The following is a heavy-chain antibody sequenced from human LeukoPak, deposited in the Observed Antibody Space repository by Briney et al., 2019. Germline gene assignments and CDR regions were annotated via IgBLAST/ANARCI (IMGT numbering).Heavy chain of an antibody. CDR3: ARSRAFNSGAFDP. CDR2: IYYSGST. V-gene: IGHV4-30-4*01. Sequence: SETLSLTCTVSGGSISSGDYYWSWIRQPPGKGLEWIGYIYYSGSTYYNPSLKSRVTISVDTSKDQFSLKLSSVTAADTAVYYCARSRAFNSGAFDPWGQGSLVTVSS. CDR1: GGSISSGDYY. J-gene: IGHJ5*02. D-gene: IGHD1-26*01.